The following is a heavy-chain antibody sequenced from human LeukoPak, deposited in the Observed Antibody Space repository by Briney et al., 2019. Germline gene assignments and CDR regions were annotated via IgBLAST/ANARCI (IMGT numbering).Heavy chain of an antibody. Sequence: PSETLSLTCAVSGGSISSGGYSWSWIRQPPGKGLEWIGYIYHSGSTYYNPSLKSRVTISVDRSKNQFSLKLSSVTAADTAVYYCASAKWLLRAFDIWGQGTMVTVSS. CDR3: ASAKWLLRAFDI. CDR2: IYHSGST. CDR1: GGSISSGGYS. J-gene: IGHJ3*02. D-gene: IGHD3-22*01. V-gene: IGHV4-30-2*01.